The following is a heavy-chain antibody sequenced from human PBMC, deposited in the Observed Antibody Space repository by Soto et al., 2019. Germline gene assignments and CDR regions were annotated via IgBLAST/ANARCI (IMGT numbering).Heavy chain of an antibody. CDR2: ISGSGGST. CDR1: GFTFSSYA. CDR3: AKRATGTDFDY. Sequence: EVQLLESGGGLVQPGGSLRLSCAASGFTFSSYAMNWVSQAPGKGLEWVSVISGSGGSTYYAYSVKGRFTISRDNSKNTLYLQMNSLRAEDTAVYYCAKRATGTDFDYWGQGTLVTVSS. D-gene: IGHD1-1*01. J-gene: IGHJ4*02. V-gene: IGHV3-23*01.